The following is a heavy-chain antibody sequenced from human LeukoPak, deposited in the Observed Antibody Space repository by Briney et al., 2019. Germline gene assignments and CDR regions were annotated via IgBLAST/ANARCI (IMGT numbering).Heavy chain of an antibody. D-gene: IGHD2-2*01. Sequence: GGSLRLSCAASGFTFSSYGMHWVRQAPGKGLEWVAFIRYDGSHIYYADSVTGRFPLSRINYKNTLFLRMNSLRPEDTAVYYCAKDQYQLLLSYYHMDVWGKGTTVTVSS. CDR3: AKDQYQLLLSYYHMDV. CDR1: GFTFSSYG. CDR2: IRYDGSHI. V-gene: IGHV3-30*02. J-gene: IGHJ6*03.